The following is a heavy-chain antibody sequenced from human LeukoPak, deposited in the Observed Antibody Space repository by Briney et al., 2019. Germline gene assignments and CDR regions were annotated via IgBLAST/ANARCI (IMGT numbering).Heavy chain of an antibody. Sequence: SETLSLTCTVSGYSISSGYYWGWIRQPPGKGLEWIGCMFHSGSSYYNPSLKSRVTISLDTSKNQFSLKLSSVTAADTAVYYCAREGGSSSSEVYWGQGTLVTVSS. CDR3: AREGGSSSSEVY. CDR2: MFHSGSS. D-gene: IGHD6-6*01. V-gene: IGHV4-38-2*02. CDR1: GYSISSGYY. J-gene: IGHJ4*02.